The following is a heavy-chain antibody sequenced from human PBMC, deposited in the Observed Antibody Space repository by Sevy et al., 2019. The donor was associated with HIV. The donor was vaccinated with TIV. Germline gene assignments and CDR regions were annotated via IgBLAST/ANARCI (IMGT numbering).Heavy chain of an antibody. J-gene: IGHJ4*02. CDR3: ARGAAPQTY. CDR2: INGDGSST. Sequence: GGSLRLSCAASGFRFSSDWMHWVRQAPGKGLVWISRINGDGSSTVYADSVKGRFTISRDNAKNTLYLQMNYLRAEDTAVYYCARGAAPQTYWGQGTMVTDSS. D-gene: IGHD2-15*01. V-gene: IGHV3-74*01. CDR1: GFRFSSDW.